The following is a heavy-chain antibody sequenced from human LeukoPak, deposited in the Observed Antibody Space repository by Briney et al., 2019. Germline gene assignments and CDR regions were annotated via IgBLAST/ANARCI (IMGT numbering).Heavy chain of an antibody. CDR2: IIPIFGTA. CDR1: GYTFTSYY. CDR3: ARADSPYYDSSGDYFDY. V-gene: IGHV1-69*06. D-gene: IGHD3-22*01. Sequence: ASVKVSCKASGYTFTSYYMHWVRQAPGQGLEWMGGIIPIFGTANYAQKFQGRVTITADKSTSTAYMELSSLRSEDTAVYYCARADSPYYDSSGDYFDYWGQGTLVTVSS. J-gene: IGHJ4*02.